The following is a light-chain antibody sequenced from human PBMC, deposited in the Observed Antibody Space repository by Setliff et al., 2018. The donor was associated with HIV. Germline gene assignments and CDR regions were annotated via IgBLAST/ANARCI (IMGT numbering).Light chain of an antibody. CDR3: SSYTSTTYG. V-gene: IGLV2-14*03. Sequence: QSVLTQPASVSGSPGQSITISCTGTSSDVGGYNYVSWYQQHPGKAPKLMIYDVSNRPSGVSNRFSGSKSGNTASLTISGLQAEDEADYYCSSYTSTTYGFGTGTKVTV. CDR2: DVS. J-gene: IGLJ1*01. CDR1: SSDVGGYNY.